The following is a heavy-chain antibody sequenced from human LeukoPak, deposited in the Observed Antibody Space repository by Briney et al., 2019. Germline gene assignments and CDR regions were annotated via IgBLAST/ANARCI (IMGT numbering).Heavy chain of an antibody. Sequence: GESLKISCKGAGYSFTYYWIGWVRQMPGKGLEWMGIIYPGDSDTRYRPSFQGQVTISVDKSISTAYLQWSSLKASDTAMYYCARQDGNSKYYFDYWGQGTLVTVSS. CDR1: GYSFTYYW. V-gene: IGHV5-51*01. J-gene: IGHJ4*02. D-gene: IGHD1-1*01. CDR2: IYPGDSDT. CDR3: ARQDGNSKYYFDY.